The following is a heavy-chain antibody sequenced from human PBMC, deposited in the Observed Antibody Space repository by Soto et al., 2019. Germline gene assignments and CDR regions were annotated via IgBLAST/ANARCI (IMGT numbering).Heavy chain of an antibody. J-gene: IGHJ4*02. CDR3: ARDRDYAYVD. Sequence: EVQLVESGGGLVQRGGSLRLSCAASGFTFSDFSMNWVRQAPGKGLEWVSYIKGGSDISYADSVKGRFTISRDNAKNSLYLEMNSLRDEDTATYYCARDRDYAYVDWGQGTLVTVSS. D-gene: IGHD3-16*01. V-gene: IGHV3-48*02. CDR1: GFTFSDFS. CDR2: IKGGSDI.